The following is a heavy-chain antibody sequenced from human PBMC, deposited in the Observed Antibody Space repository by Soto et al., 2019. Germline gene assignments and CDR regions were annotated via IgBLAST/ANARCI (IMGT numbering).Heavy chain of an antibody. D-gene: IGHD1-1*01. CDR2: IYATGTT. CDR1: GASISGFY. CDR3: VRDGTKTLRDWFDP. Sequence: SETLSLTGTVSGASISGFYWSWIRKSAGKGLEWIGRIYATGTTDYNPSLKRRVMMSVDTSKKQFSLKLRSVTAADTAVYYCVRDGTKTLRDWFDPWGQGISVTVSS. V-gene: IGHV4-4*07. J-gene: IGHJ5*02.